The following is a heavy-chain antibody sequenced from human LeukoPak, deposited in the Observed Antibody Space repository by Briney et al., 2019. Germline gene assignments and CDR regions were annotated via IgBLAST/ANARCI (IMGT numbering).Heavy chain of an antibody. Sequence: AGGSLRLSCAASGFTFSSYSMNWVRQAPGKGLEWVSSISSSSSYIYYADSVKGRFTISRDNAKNSLYLQMNSLRAEDTAVYYCARDPDVIVGATGAYDYWGQGTLVTVSS. V-gene: IGHV3-21*01. CDR3: ARDPDVIVGATGAYDY. D-gene: IGHD1-26*01. J-gene: IGHJ4*02. CDR1: GFTFSSYS. CDR2: ISSSSSYI.